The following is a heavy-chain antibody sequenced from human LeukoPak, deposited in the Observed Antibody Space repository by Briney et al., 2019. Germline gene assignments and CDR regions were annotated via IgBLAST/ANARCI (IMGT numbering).Heavy chain of an antibody. J-gene: IGHJ3*02. Sequence: GGSLRLSCAASGFTFSDYYMSWIRQAPGKGLEWVSYISSSGSTIYYADSVKGRFTISRDNAKNSLYLQMNSLRAEDTAVYYCARYGMLWFGETDAFDIWGQGTMVTVSS. V-gene: IGHV3-11*04. D-gene: IGHD3-10*01. CDR3: ARYGMLWFGETDAFDI. CDR2: ISSSGSTI. CDR1: GFTFSDYY.